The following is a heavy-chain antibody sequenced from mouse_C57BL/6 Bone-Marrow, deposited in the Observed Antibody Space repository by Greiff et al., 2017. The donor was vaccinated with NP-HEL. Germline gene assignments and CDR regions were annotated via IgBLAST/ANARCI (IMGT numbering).Heavy chain of an antibody. V-gene: IGHV1-76*01. CDR1: GYTFTDYY. D-gene: IGHD2-3*01. CDR3: AREGWLLPDAMDY. J-gene: IGHJ4*01. Sequence: QVHVKPSGAELVRPGASVKLSCKASGYTFTDYYINWVKQRPGQGLEWIARIYPGSGNTYYNEKFKGKATLTAEKSSSTAYMQLSSLTSEDSAVYFCAREGWLLPDAMDYWGQGTSVTVSS. CDR2: IYPGSGNT.